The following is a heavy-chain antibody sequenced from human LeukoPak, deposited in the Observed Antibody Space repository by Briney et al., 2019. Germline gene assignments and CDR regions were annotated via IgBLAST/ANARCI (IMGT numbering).Heavy chain of an antibody. CDR1: GGSISGSSYY. Sequence: SETLSLTCTVSGGSISGSSYYWGWIRQPPGKGLEWIGSIYYSGSTYYNPSLKSRVTISVDTSKNQFSLKLSSVTAADTAVYYCARHHGTVTEKPFDYWGQGTLVTVSS. J-gene: IGHJ4*02. CDR2: IYYSGST. D-gene: IGHD4-11*01. V-gene: IGHV4-39*01. CDR3: ARHHGTVTEKPFDY.